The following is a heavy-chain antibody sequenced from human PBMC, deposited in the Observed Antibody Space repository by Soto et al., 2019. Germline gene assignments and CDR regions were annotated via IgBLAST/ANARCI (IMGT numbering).Heavy chain of an antibody. V-gene: IGHV4-34*01. D-gene: IGHD3-3*01. Sequence: SETLSLTCAVYGGSFSGHYWTWIRQPPGKGLEWVGEITRSGNTNYNPSLKSRVTISVDTSKNQFSLKLSSVTAADTAVYYCACNYYDFWSGYYSVGYFDYWAQGTPVTVSS. J-gene: IGHJ4*02. CDR3: ACNYYDFWSGYYSVGYFDY. CDR2: ITRSGNT. CDR1: GGSFSGHY.